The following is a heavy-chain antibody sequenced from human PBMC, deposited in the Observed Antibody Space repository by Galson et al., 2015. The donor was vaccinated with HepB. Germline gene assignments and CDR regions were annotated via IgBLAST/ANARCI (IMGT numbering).Heavy chain of an antibody. CDR2: IFTGGST. J-gene: IGHJ5*02. CDR1: GLNVSDNY. V-gene: IGHV3-53*04. CDR3: VRDEGAGWFDP. Sequence: SLRLSCAGSGLNVSDNYMSWVRQAPGKGLEWVSIIFTGGSTYYADSVRGRFTISRHTSKNTSYLEMRSLRLEDTAVYYCVRDEGAGWFDPWGQGALVTVSS. D-gene: IGHD4/OR15-4a*01.